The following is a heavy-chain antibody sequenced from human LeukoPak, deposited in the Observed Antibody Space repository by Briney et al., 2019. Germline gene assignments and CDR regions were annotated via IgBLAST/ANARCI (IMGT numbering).Heavy chain of an antibody. J-gene: IGHJ3*02. CDR2: INPNSGGT. CDR1: GYTFTGYY. V-gene: IGHV1-2*06. D-gene: IGHD3-22*01. CDR3: ARGYYDSSGYYYGDAFDI. Sequence: ASVKVSCKASGYTFTGYYMHWVRQAPGQGLEWMGRINPNSGGTNYAQKFQGRVTMTRDTSISTAYMELSRLRSDDTAVYYCARGYYDSSGYYYGDAFDIWGQGTMVTVSS.